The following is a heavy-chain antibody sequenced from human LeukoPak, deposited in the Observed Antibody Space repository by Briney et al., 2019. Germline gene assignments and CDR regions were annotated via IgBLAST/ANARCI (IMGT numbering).Heavy chain of an antibody. CDR3: ARTAAAGPTGGYYFDY. V-gene: IGHV4-38-2*02. D-gene: IGHD6-13*01. CDR1: GYSISSGYY. J-gene: IGHJ4*02. Sequence: SETLSLTCTVSGYSISSGYYWGWIRQPPGKGLEWIGNIHQSGSTYYNPSVKSRVSISMDTSKNQFSLKLNSVTAADTAVYYCARTAAAGPTGGYYFDYWGQGTLVTVSS. CDR2: IHQSGST.